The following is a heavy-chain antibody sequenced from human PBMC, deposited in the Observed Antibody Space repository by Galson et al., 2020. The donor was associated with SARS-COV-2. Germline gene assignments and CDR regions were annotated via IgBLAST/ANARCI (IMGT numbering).Heavy chain of an antibody. CDR1: GYTFTNYG. CDR3: ARVGIAAYDAFDI. Sequence: GESLKISCKASGYTFTNYGVNWVRQAPGQGLEWMGWISTDNDNTNYAQNLHGRFTITTDTSTSTAYMELRSLRSADTAVYYCARVGIAAYDAFDIWGQGTMVTVSS. D-gene: IGHD6-13*01. J-gene: IGHJ3*02. V-gene: IGHV1-18*01. CDR2: ISTDNDNT.